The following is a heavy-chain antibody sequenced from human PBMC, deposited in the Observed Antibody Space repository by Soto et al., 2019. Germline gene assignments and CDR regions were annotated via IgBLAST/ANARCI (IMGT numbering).Heavy chain of an antibody. V-gene: IGHV4-4*07. CDR1: GGYISTYY. CDR2: IHASGNT. CDR3: ARTPGWYFDV. J-gene: IGHJ4*02. Sequence: PSETLSLTCNVSGGYISTYYWSWIRQPAGKGLEWIGRIHASGNTDYNPSLKSRVTMSVDTSKNQFSLRLTSLTAAGTAVYYCARTPGWYFDVWGQGTLVTVSS. D-gene: IGHD6-19*01.